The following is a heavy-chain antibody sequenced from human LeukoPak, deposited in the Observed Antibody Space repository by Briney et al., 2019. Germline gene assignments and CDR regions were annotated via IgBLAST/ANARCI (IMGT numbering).Heavy chain of an antibody. CDR2: ITDTGNI. CDR3: ARRGAGSGGLDY. Sequence: GGSLRLSCEASGFSFSLHAMNWVRQAPGKVLEWVSAITDTGNIYYADSVKGRFTISRDTSKNTFILQMNSLRAEDPALYYCARRGAGSGGLDYWGQGTLVTVSS. J-gene: IGHJ4*02. V-gene: IGHV3-23*01. CDR1: GFSFSLHA. D-gene: IGHD6-19*01.